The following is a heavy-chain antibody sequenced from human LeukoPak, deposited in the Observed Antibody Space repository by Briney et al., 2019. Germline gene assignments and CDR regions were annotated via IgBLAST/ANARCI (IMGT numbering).Heavy chain of an antibody. V-gene: IGHV3-74*01. D-gene: IGHD6-19*01. CDR2: INCDGSST. J-gene: IGHJ4*02. CDR1: GFTFSSYW. Sequence: GGSLRLSCAASGFTFSSYWMHWVRQAPGKGLVWVSRINCDGSSTSYADSVKGRFTISRDNAKNTLYLQMNSLRAEDTAVYYCAARGYSSGWLVFDYWGQGTLVTVSS. CDR3: AARGYSSGWLVFDY.